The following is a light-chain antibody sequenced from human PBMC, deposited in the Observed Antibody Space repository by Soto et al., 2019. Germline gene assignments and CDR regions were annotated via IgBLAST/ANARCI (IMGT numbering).Light chain of an antibody. J-gene: IGLJ2*01. Sequence: QAVVTQPPSVSGAPGQRVTISCTGSSSNIGAGYDVHWYQQLPGTAPKLLIYGNNNRPSGVSDRFSGSNSGTSASLAITGLQPDDEADYYCQSYDSRLSGSVVFGGGTKVT. V-gene: IGLV1-40*01. CDR2: GNN. CDR3: QSYDSRLSGSVV. CDR1: SSNIGAGYD.